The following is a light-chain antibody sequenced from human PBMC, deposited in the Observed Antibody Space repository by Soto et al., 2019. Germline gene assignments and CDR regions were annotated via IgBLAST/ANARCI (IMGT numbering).Light chain of an antibody. CDR3: QQYNSWPPYT. CDR2: GAS. V-gene: IGKV3-15*01. Sequence: EGVMTQSPATVSVSPGERATLSCRASQSVSSNLAWYQQKPGQAPRLLIYGASTRATGTPARFSGSGSGTEFTLTISSLQSEDFAVYYCQQYNSWPPYTFGQGTKVDIK. CDR1: QSVSSN. J-gene: IGKJ2*01.